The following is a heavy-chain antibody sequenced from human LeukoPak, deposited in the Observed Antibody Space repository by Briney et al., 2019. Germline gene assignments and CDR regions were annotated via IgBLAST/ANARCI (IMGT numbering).Heavy chain of an antibody. Sequence: ASVKVSCKASGGTFSSYAISWVRQAPGQGLEWMGGIIPIFGTANYAQKFQGRVTITADESTSTAYMELSSLRSEDTAVYYCARESHLYCIGGSCHPMDVWGKGTTVTVSS. D-gene: IGHD2-15*01. J-gene: IGHJ6*03. CDR3: ARESHLYCIGGSCHPMDV. CDR1: GGTFSSYA. CDR2: IIPIFGTA. V-gene: IGHV1-69*13.